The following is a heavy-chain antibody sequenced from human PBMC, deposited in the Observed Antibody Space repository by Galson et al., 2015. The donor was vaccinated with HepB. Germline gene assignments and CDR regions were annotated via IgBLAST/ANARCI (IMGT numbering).Heavy chain of an antibody. Sequence: SLRLSCAASGFTVSGNYMSWVRQAPGKGLEWLSMIYVGGSTYYADSVRGRFTISRDNSKNTVYLQMKSLRAEDTAVYYCATTANRVHDYWGQGTLVAVSS. J-gene: IGHJ4*02. D-gene: IGHD1-14*01. CDR3: ATTANRVHDY. CDR2: IYVGGST. V-gene: IGHV3-53*01. CDR1: GFTVSGNY.